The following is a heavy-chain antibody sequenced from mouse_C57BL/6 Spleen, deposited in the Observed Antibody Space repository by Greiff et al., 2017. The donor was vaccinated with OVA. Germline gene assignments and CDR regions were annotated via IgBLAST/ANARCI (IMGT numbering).Heavy chain of an antibody. D-gene: IGHD4-1*01. J-gene: IGHJ3*01. CDR3: ARGDWDAWFAY. V-gene: IGHV1-7*01. CDR1: GYTFTSSW. Sequence: VQLQQSGAELAKPGASVKLSCKASGYTFTSSWMPWVKQRPGQGLEWIGYINPRSGYTKYNQKFKDKATLTADKSSSTAYMQLSSLTYEDSAVYYCARGDWDAWFAYWGQGTLVTVSA. CDR2: INPRSGYT.